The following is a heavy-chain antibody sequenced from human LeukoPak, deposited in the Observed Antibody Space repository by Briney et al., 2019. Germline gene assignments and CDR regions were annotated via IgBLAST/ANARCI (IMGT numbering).Heavy chain of an antibody. J-gene: IGHJ6*02. CDR1: GGSFSGYY. CDR3: ARGGRSPHYYYGMDV. CDR2: INHSGST. V-gene: IGHV4-34*01. Sequence: SETLSLTCAVYGGSFSGYYWSWIRQPPGKGLEWIGEINHSGSTNYNPSLKSRVTISVDTSKNQFSLKLSSVTAADTAVYYCARGGRSPHYYYGMDVWGQGTTVTVSS.